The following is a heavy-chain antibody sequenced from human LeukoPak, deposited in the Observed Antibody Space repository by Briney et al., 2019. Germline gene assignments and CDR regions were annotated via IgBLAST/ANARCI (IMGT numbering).Heavy chain of an antibody. CDR3: ARDPVAGTGTDT. Sequence: PSETLSLTCSVSGDSITNINYYWGWIRQPPGKGPEWIATVYYTATTYSNPSLKSRVTISVDSSKNEVSLKVTSVTAADTAVYYCARDPVAGTGTDTWGQGTLVTVSS. CDR1: GDSITNINYY. J-gene: IGHJ5*02. V-gene: IGHV4-39*07. D-gene: IGHD6-13*01. CDR2: VYYTATT.